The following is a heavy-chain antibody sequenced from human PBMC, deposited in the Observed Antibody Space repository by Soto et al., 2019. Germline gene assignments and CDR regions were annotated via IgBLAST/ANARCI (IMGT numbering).Heavy chain of an antibody. J-gene: IGHJ5*02. V-gene: IGHV4-59*08. D-gene: IGHD2-15*01. CDR2: IYYSGST. Sequence: SETLSLTCTVSGGCISSYYWSWIRQPPGKGLEWIGYIYYSGSTNYNPSLKSRVTISVDTSKNQFSLKLSSVTAADTAVYYCARTVVVVAATQTCWFDPWGQGTLVTVSS. CDR3: ARTVVVVAATQTCWFDP. CDR1: GGCISSYY.